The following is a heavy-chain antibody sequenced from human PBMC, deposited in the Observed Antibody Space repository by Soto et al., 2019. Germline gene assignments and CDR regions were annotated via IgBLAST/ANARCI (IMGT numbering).Heavy chain of an antibody. D-gene: IGHD1-1*01. CDR1: GYGFTTYG. V-gene: IGHV1-18*01. CDR3: ARGRYGDY. J-gene: IGHJ4*02. CDR2: ISAHNGNT. Sequence: QVNLVQSGAEVKKPGASVKVSCKGSGYGFTTYGITWVRQAPGQGLEWMAWISAHNGNTNYAQKLQGRVTVTRDTFTSTAYMELRSLRSDDTAVYYCARGRYGDYWGQGALVPVSS.